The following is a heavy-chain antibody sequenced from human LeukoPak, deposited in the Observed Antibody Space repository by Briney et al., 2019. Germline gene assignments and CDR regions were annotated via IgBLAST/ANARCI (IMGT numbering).Heavy chain of an antibody. CDR3: ARGYYDSSGYLYYFDY. J-gene: IGHJ4*02. CDR1: GGTFSSYA. V-gene: IGHV1-69*10. D-gene: IGHD3-22*01. CDR2: IIPILGIA. Sequence: ASVTVSCKASGGTFSSYAISWVRQAPGQGLEGMGGIIPILGIANYSQKFHGRVTITADKSTSTAYMELSSLRSEDTAVYYCARGYYDSSGYLYYFDYWGQGTLVTVSS.